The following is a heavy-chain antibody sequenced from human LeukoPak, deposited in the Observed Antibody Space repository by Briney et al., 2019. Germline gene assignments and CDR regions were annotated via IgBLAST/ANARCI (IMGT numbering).Heavy chain of an antibody. CDR2: INWSGEST. V-gene: IGHV3-20*04. J-gene: IGHJ4*02. Sequence: GGSLRLSCAASGLTAADYGMSWVRQAPGKGLEWVSGINWSGESTGYADSVKGRFTISRDNAENALYLQMNRLTAKDTGSYYCARDLSSSWYSLAYWGRGTLVTVSS. CDR3: ARDLSSSWYSLAY. CDR1: GLTAADYG. D-gene: IGHD6-13*01.